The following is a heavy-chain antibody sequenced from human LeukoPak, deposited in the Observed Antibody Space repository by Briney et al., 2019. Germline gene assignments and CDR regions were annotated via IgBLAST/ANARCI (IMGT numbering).Heavy chain of an antibody. Sequence: PGGSLRLSCAASGFTFSSYWMSWVRQAPGKGLEWVANIKQDGSEKYYVDSVKGRFTISRDNVKNSLYLQMNSLRAEDTAVYYCARVGDDDYYYYYMDVWGKGTTVTVSS. J-gene: IGHJ6*03. CDR3: ARVGDDDYYYYYMDV. CDR1: GFTFSSYW. CDR2: IKQDGSEK. D-gene: IGHD3-16*01. V-gene: IGHV3-7*01.